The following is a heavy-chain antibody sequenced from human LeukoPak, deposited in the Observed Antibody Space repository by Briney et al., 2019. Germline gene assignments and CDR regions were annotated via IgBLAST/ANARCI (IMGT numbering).Heavy chain of an antibody. CDR1: GFTFSHYS. CDR2: IKSKTDGGTT. CDR3: TTWLTPFPSPQLERSHPGGFDP. Sequence: GGSLRLSCVASGFTFSHYSLHWVRQAPGKGLEWVGRIKSKTDGGTTDYAAPVKGRFTISRDDSKNTLYLQMNSLKTEDTAVYYCTTWLTPFPSPQLERSHPGGFDPWGQGTLVTVSS. V-gene: IGHV3-15*01. J-gene: IGHJ5*02. D-gene: IGHD1-1*01.